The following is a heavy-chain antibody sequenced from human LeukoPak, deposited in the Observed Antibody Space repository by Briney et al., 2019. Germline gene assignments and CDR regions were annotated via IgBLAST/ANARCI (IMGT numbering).Heavy chain of an antibody. V-gene: IGHV1-69*06. J-gene: IGHJ3*02. D-gene: IGHD3-10*01. Sequence: GSSVKVSCKASGGTFSSYAISWVRQAPGHGLEWMGGIIPIFGTANYAQKFQGRVTITADKSTSTAYMELSSLRSEGTAVYYWARQTTMVRGVFDAFDIWGQGTMVTVSS. CDR1: GGTFSSYA. CDR3: ARQTTMVRGVFDAFDI. CDR2: IIPIFGTA.